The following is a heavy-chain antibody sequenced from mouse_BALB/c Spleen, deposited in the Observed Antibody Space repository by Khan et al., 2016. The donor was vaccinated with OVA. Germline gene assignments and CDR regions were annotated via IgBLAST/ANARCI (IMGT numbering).Heavy chain of an antibody. V-gene: IGHV1S135*01. CDR3: TRHGYVAWFTY. J-gene: IGHJ3*01. Sequence: VQLQQSGPELMKPGSSVKISCKASGYSFTSYYIHWVMQSHGKSLEWIGYIDPFSGGTTYNQKFKGMATLTVDTSSSTAYIHLSNLTSEDSAVYYCTRHGYVAWFTYWGQGTLVTGSA. D-gene: IGHD2-2*01. CDR2: IDPFSGGT. CDR1: GYSFTSYY.